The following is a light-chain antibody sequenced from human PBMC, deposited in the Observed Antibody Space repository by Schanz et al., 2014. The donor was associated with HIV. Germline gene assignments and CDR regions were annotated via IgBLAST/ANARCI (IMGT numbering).Light chain of an antibody. CDR2: AAS. J-gene: IGKJ1*01. CDR3: QQYDNYSPT. Sequence: DIQMTQSPSSLSASIGDRVNITCRASQTISYYLSWYQQKPGKAPKLLIYAASSLQSGVPSRFSGSGSGTEFTLTISSLQPDDSATYYCQQYDNYSPTFGQGTKVEI. CDR1: QTISYY. V-gene: IGKV1-5*01.